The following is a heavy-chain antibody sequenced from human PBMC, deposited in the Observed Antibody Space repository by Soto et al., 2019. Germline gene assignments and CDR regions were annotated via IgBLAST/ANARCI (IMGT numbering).Heavy chain of an antibody. CDR2: TYYRSKWHN. V-gene: IGHV6-1*01. D-gene: IGHD5-12*01. Sequence: QVQLQQSGPGLVKPSQTLSLICAISGDSVSSASATWSWIRQSPSGRLEWLGRTYYRSKWHNDYAVSVKSRIAIIPDTSKNQLSLQLSSVTLEDTAVYFCARDGSGYQWYFDVWGRGSLATVSS. CDR1: GDSVSSASAT. J-gene: IGHJ2*01. CDR3: ARDGSGYQWYFDV.